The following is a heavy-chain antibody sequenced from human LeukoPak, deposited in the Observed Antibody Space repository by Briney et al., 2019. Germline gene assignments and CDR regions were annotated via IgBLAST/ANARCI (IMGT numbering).Heavy chain of an antibody. CDR2: IIPIFGTA. V-gene: IGHV1-69*05. Sequence: ASVKVSCKASGGTFSSYAISWVRQAPGQGLELMGGIIPIFGTANYAQKFQGRGTITTDESTSTAYMELSSLRYEDTAVYYCAREPRLPDAFDIWGQGTMVTVSS. D-gene: IGHD4-11*01. CDR1: GGTFSSYA. CDR3: AREPRLPDAFDI. J-gene: IGHJ3*02.